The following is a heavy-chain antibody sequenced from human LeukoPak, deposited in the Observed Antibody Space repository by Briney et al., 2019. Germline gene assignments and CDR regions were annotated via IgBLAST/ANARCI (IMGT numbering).Heavy chain of an antibody. D-gene: IGHD3-22*01. J-gene: IGHJ4*02. Sequence: GGSLRLSCADSGFTFSSYAMSWVRQAPGKGLEWVSLISASGGDTHYADSVKGRFTISRDNSKYTLSLQMNSLRAEDTAVYYCAKDLDSSGSHYVVDNWGQGTLVTVSS. V-gene: IGHV3-23*01. CDR2: ISASGGDT. CDR3: AKDLDSSGSHYVVDN. CDR1: GFTFSSYA.